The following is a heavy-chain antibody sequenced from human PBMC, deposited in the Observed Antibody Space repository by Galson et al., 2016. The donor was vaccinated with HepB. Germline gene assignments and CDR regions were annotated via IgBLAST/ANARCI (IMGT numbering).Heavy chain of an antibody. CDR1: GFTFSSYA. D-gene: IGHD3-3*01. V-gene: IGHV3-23*01. CDR3: AKVDTLRYYDFWGGYYYFDY. CDR2: ISGSGGST. J-gene: IGHJ4*02. Sequence: SLRLSCAASGFTFSSYAMTWVRQAPGKGLEWVSAISGSGGSTYHADSVKGRFTISRDNSKNTLSLQMNSLRAEDTAVYFCAKVDTLRYYDFWGGYYYFDYWGQGTLVTVSS.